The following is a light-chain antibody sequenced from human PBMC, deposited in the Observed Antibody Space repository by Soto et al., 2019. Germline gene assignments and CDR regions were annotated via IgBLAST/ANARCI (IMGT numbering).Light chain of an antibody. J-gene: IGKJ2*01. V-gene: IGKV3-20*01. Sequence: EIVLTQSPGTLSLSPGERATLSCRASQSVSSSYLAWYQQKPGQAPRLLIYGASSRATGIPDRFSGSGSGTDFTLTISSLEVEDFAVYYCQQYGSSPPYTFGQGTK. CDR3: QQYGSSPPYT. CDR1: QSVSSSY. CDR2: GAS.